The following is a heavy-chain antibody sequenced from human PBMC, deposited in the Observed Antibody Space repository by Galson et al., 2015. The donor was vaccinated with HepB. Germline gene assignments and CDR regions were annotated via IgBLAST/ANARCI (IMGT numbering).Heavy chain of an antibody. D-gene: IGHD6-6*01. J-gene: IGHJ4*02. V-gene: IGHV3-30*04. CDR2: ISYDGSIK. CDR3: TKETAARSFDY. CDR1: GFTFSNYA. Sequence: SLRLSCAASGFTFSNYAMHWVRQAPGKGLEWVAVISYDGSIKYYTDSVKGRFTISRDNSKNTLYLQMNSLRAEDTAVYCCTKETAARSFDYWGQGTLVTVSS.